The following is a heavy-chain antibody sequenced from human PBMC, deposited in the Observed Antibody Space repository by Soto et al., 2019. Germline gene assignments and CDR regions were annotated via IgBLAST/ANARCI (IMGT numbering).Heavy chain of an antibody. CDR1: GYTFTTYG. CDR3: VRDEKKSCRGDSCPYFDY. V-gene: IGHV1-18*01. Sequence: QVRLVQSGAELKKPGASVKVSCKASGYTFTTYGITWVRQAPGQGLEWMAWISTYSGSLNYARQLQGRVTLTTDTSPSTAYMERRSLTSDDTAVYFWVRDEKKSCRGDSCPYFDYWGQGTLVTVSS. J-gene: IGHJ4*02. CDR2: ISTYSGSL. D-gene: IGHD2-21*02.